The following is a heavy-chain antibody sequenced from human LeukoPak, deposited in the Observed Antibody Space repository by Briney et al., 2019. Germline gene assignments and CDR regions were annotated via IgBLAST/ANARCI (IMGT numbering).Heavy chain of an antibody. CDR3: ARHTARPLGYCSSSSCLGNYYYAMDV. Sequence: SETLSLTCTVSGGSISSYYWSWIRQPPGKGLEWIGYIYYSGSTNYNPSLKSRLTTSVDTSKNQFSLKLSSVTAADTAVYYCARHTARPLGYCSSSSCLGNYYYAMDVWGQGTSVTVSS. J-gene: IGHJ6*02. V-gene: IGHV4-59*08. D-gene: IGHD2-2*01. CDR2: IYYSGST. CDR1: GGSISSYY.